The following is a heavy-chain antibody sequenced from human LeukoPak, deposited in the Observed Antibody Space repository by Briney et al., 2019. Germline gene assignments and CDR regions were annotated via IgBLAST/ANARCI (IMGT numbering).Heavy chain of an antibody. Sequence: ASVKVSCKASGDTFTSYGIIWLRQAPGQGVEGMAWLSAYNGNTSCAERLQGRLTITTDTYTRTAYMERRSLRSDDTAVYYCARHPTAYMDVWRKGTTVTVS. V-gene: IGHV1-18*01. CDR2: LSAYNGNT. J-gene: IGHJ6*03. CDR3: ARHPTAYMDV. CDR1: GDTFTSYG.